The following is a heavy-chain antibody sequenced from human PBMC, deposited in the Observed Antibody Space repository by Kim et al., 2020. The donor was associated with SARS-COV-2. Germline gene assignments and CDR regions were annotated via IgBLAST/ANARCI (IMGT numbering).Heavy chain of an antibody. CDR3: ARPGVVGPTYWFDP. D-gene: IGHD1-26*01. V-gene: IGHV3-30*14. CDR1: GFTFSAYA. CDR2: ISSDGSYK. J-gene: IGHJ5*02. Sequence: GSLRLSCAASGFTFSAYAMLWVRQAPGKGPEWVAVISSDGSYKFYADSVKGRFTISRDSSKNTLYLQMNSLRAEDTAVYYCARPGVVGPTYWFDPWGQGTLATVPS.